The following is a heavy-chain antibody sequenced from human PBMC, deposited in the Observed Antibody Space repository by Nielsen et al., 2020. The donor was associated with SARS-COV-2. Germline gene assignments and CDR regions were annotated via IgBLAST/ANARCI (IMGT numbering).Heavy chain of an antibody. J-gene: IGHJ3*02. V-gene: IGHV3-9*01. CDR1: GFTFDDYA. CDR2: VSWSSNYI. CDR3: AKAARSREDAFDI. Sequence: SLKISCAASGFTFDDYAMHWVRQGPGKGLEWVSGVSWSSNYIGYADSVKGRFTISRDNAKNSLYLQMNSLRPEDTALYYCAKAARSREDAFDIWGQGTMVTVSS.